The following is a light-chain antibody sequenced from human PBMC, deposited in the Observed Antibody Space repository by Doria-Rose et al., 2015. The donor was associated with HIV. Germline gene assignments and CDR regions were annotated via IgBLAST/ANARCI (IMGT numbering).Light chain of an antibody. CDR1: QSFSGTY. CDR2: DGS. CDR3: HQYGTSWT. J-gene: IGKJ1*01. Sequence: TQSPGTLSLSPGERATLSCRASQSFSGTYLAWYQQKPGQAPSLLIYDGSTSATGIPDRFSASGSGTDFTLTINRLEPEDFALYYCHQYGTSWTFGQGTKVEI. V-gene: IGKV3-20*01.